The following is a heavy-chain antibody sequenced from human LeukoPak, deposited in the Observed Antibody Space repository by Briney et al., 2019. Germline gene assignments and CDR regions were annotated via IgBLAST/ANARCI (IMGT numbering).Heavy chain of an antibody. J-gene: IGHJ4*02. V-gene: IGHV3-30*18. CDR2: ISYDGSNK. CDR3: AKEPTVAAPGGGDY. CDR1: GFTFSSYG. Sequence: GGSLRLSCAASGFTFSSYGMHWVRQAPGKGLEWVAVISYDGSNKYYADSVKGRFTISRDNSKNTLYLQMNSLRAEDTAVYYCAKEPTVAAPGGGDYWGQGTLVTVSS. D-gene: IGHD6-19*01.